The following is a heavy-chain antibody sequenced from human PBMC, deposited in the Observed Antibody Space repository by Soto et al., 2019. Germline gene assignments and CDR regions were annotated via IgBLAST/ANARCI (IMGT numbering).Heavy chain of an antibody. J-gene: IGHJ4*02. Sequence: EVQLLESGGGLLQPGGSLRLSCAASGFTFRSYAMTWVRQAPGKGLEWVSTITGSSVSTYYADSVKGRFTISRDNSKNTLFLQMNSLRAEDTAVYYCANLAWGRTSYFDFWGQGTLVTVSS. CDR1: GFTFRSYA. CDR3: ANLAWGRTSYFDF. D-gene: IGHD3-16*01. CDR2: ITGSSVST. V-gene: IGHV3-23*01.